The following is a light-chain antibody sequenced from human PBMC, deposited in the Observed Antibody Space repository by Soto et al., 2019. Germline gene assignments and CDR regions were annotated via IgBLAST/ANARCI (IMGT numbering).Light chain of an antibody. CDR3: QQYHIWPSWT. CDR2: GAS. Sequence: EIELTQSPATLSVSLGDSATLSCGPSQSVSLSLAWFQMRPGQPPRLLIYGASTRATDIPARFSGSGSGTDFTLTISSLQSEDFAVYFCQQYHIWPSWTFGQGTRLEIK. V-gene: IGKV3-15*01. CDR1: QSVSLS. J-gene: IGKJ5*01.